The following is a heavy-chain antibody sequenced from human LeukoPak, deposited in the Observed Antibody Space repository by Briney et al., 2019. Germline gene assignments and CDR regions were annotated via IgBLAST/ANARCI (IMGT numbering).Heavy chain of an antibody. D-gene: IGHD6-13*01. Sequence: GGSLRLSCTASGFSLRDHAMSRFRQAPGKGPEWVGFIRAKAHGGTTEKAASLEGRFTISRDDSRNIVYLQMNSLKIEDTAIYYCTRDKGYSWFAEWFDPWGQGTLVTVSS. V-gene: IGHV3-49*03. CDR2: IRAKAHGGTT. J-gene: IGHJ5*02. CDR1: GFSLRDHA. CDR3: TRDKGYSWFAEWFDP.